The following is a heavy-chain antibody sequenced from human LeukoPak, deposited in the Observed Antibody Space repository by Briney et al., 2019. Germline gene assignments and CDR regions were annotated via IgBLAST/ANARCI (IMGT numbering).Heavy chain of an antibody. CDR2: TYYSGST. Sequence: PSETLSLTCTVSGDSISSSPYYWGWIRQPPGKGLEWIGSTYYSGSTYYNPSLKSRVTISVDTSKNQFSLKLSSVTAADTAVYYCARQGVYWGQGTLVTVSS. J-gene: IGHJ4*02. V-gene: IGHV4-39*01. CDR3: ARQGVY. CDR1: GDSISSSPYY.